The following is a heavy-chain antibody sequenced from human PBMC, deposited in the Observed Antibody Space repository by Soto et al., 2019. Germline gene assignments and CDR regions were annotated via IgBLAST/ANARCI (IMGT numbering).Heavy chain of an antibody. J-gene: IGHJ3*02. CDR1: GGSISSYY. CDR3: ARGALAFGYSSGWSPTGPGDAVDI. CDR2: IYYSGST. D-gene: IGHD6-19*01. V-gene: IGHV4-59*01. Sequence: PSVTLSLTCPVSGGSISSYYWSWIRQPPGKGLEWIGYIYYSGSTNYNPSLKSRVTISVDTSKNQFSLKLGSVTAADTAVYYCARGALAFGYSSGWSPTGPGDAVDIWGQGTMVTFSS.